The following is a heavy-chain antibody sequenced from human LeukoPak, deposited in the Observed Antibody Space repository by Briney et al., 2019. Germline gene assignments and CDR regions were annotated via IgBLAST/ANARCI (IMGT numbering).Heavy chain of an antibody. J-gene: IGHJ4*02. Sequence: GASVKVSCKASGYTFTSYYMHWVRQAPGQGLEWMGIINPSGGSTSYAQKFQGRVTMTRDTSTSTVYMELSSLRSEDTAVYYCARDLAPYYYDSSGYYHPPGDYWGQGTLVTVSS. CDR1: GYTFTSYY. V-gene: IGHV1-46*01. CDR3: ARDLAPYYYDSSGYYHPPGDY. D-gene: IGHD3-22*01. CDR2: INPSGGST.